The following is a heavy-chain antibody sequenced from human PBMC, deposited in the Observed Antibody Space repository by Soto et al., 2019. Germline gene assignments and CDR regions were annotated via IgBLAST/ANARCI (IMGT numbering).Heavy chain of an antibody. CDR1: GYIFTSLA. V-gene: IGHV1-3*01. CDR2: INPGNGNT. CDR3: ARDLDAYNPTGH. D-gene: IGHD1-1*01. J-gene: IGHJ4*02. Sequence: QVQLVQSGADVKRPGASVKVSCKASGYIFTSLAMHWVRQAPGQRLEWMGWINPGNGNTKYSQSFQGRVTITRDTSASTAYMELSSLRSEDTAVYFCARDLDAYNPTGHWGQGTLVTVSS.